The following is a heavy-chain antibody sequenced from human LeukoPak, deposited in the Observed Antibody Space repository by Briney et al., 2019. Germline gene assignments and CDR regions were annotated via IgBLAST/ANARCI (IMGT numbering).Heavy chain of an antibody. CDR1: GFTFSSYG. J-gene: IGHJ4*02. D-gene: IGHD3-16*02. CDR3: ARDFELSH. V-gene: IGHV3-33*01. Sequence: GGSLKLSCAASGFTFSSYGMHWVRQAPGKGLEWVALIWYDGSSKHYADSVRGRFTISRDNSKNTLYLQMNSLRAEDTAVYYCARDFELSHWGQGTLVTVSS. CDR2: IWYDGSSK.